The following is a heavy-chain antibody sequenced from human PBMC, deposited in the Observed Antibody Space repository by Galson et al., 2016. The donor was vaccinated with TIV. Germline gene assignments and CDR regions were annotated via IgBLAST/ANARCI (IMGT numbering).Heavy chain of an antibody. V-gene: IGHV3-21*04. CDR2: ISGRGSYI. CDR1: GFMFSNDN. J-gene: IGHJ3*02. CDR3: TREDGNYVPVYDGFDI. Sequence: LRLSCAASGFMFSNDNMHWVRQAPGKGLEWVACISGRGSYISYADSVKGRFTISRDNARNSLYLHMDSLGAEDTAIYYCTREDGNYVPVYDGFDIWGPGTMVTVSS. D-gene: IGHD4-17*01.